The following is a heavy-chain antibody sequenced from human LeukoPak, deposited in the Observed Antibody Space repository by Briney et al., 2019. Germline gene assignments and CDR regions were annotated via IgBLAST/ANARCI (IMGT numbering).Heavy chain of an antibody. Sequence: NPGGSLRLSCAASGFTFSSYSMNWVRQAPGKGLEWVSSISSSSSYIYYADSVKGRFTISRDNAKNSLYLQMNSLRAEDTAVYYCARDRGGSYSAIDYWGQGTLVTVSS. V-gene: IGHV3-21*01. CDR2: ISSSSSYI. CDR1: GFTFSSYS. J-gene: IGHJ4*02. D-gene: IGHD1-26*01. CDR3: ARDRGGSYSAIDY.